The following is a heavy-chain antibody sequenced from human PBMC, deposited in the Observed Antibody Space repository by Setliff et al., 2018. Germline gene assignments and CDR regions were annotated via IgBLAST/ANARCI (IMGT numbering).Heavy chain of an antibody. CDR2: IYPGDSDT. J-gene: IGHJ3*01. CDR3: TRHEDRNKCTSSSCYRENDAFDV. Sequence: LGESLTISCKASGYIFTNYWIGWVRQMPGKGLEWMGVIYPGDSDTRYSPSFQGQVTISADKSINTAYLQWSSLKASDTATYYCTRHEDRNKCTSSSCYRENDAFDVWGQGAMVTVSS. V-gene: IGHV5-51*01. D-gene: IGHD2-2*01. CDR1: GYIFTNYW.